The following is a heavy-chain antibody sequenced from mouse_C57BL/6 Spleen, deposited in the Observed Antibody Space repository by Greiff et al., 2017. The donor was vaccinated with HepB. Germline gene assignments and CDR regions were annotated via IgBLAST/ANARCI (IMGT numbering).Heavy chain of an antibody. V-gene: IGHV1-20*01. Sequence: VQLKESGPELVKPGDSVKISCKASGYSFTGYFMNWVMQSHGKSLEWIGRINPYNGDTFYNQKFKGKATLTVDKSSSTAHMELRSLTSEDSAVYYCARGSAYGNYGFAYWGQGTLVTVSA. J-gene: IGHJ3*01. CDR3: ARGSAYGNYGFAY. CDR2: INPYNGDT. D-gene: IGHD2-1*01. CDR1: GYSFTGYF.